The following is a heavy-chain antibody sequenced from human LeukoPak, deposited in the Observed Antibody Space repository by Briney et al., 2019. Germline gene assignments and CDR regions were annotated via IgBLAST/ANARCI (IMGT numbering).Heavy chain of an antibody. J-gene: IGHJ4*02. CDR1: GFTFDDYA. Sequence: GGSLRLSCAASGFTFDDYAMHWVRQAPGKGPEWVSGISWNSGSISYADSVKGRFTISRDNAKNPLYLQMNSLRAEDTALYYCAKGDGSGWYARFDYWGQGSLVTVSS. CDR2: ISWNSGSI. CDR3: AKGDGSGWYARFDY. D-gene: IGHD6-19*01. V-gene: IGHV3-9*01.